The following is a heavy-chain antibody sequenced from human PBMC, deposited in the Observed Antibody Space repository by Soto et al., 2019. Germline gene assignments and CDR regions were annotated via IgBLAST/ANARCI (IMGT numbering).Heavy chain of an antibody. D-gene: IGHD7-27*01. J-gene: IGHJ3*02. CDR2: IYYSGST. CDR3: ARSPQGWGSPADAFDI. Sequence: SETLSLTCTVSGGSISSSSYYWGWIRQPPGKGLEWIGSIYYSGSTYYNPSLKSRVTISVDTSKNQFSLKLSSVTAADTAVYYCARSPQGWGSPADAFDIWGQGTMVTVSS. CDR1: GGSISSSSYY. V-gene: IGHV4-39*01.